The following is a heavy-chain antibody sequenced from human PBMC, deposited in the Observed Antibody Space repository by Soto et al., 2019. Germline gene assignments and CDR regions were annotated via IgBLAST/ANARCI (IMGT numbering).Heavy chain of an antibody. CDR2: ISYDGSNK. V-gene: IGHV3-30*18. Sequence: PGGSLRLSCAASGFTFSSYGMHWVRQAPGKGLEWVAVISYDGSNKYYADSVKGRFTISRDNSKNTLYLQMNSLRAEDTAVYYCAKVRDIVLMVYATDYWGQGTLVTVSS. D-gene: IGHD2-8*01. J-gene: IGHJ4*02. CDR1: GFTFSSYG. CDR3: AKVRDIVLMVYATDY.